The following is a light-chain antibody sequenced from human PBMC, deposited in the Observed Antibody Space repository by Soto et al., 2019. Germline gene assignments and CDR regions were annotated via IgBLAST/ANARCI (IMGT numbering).Light chain of an antibody. CDR1: QSVSSNY. CDR3: QQYGRSPMFT. CDR2: GAS. J-gene: IGKJ2*01. Sequence: EIVLTQSPGTLSLSPGEIATLSCRASQSVSSNYLAWYQQKPGQAPRLLIYGASRAAAGIQDTFSGSGSGTDFPITNNTLEPDDFGVYFCQQYGRSPMFTFGQGTKLEIK. V-gene: IGKV3-20*01.